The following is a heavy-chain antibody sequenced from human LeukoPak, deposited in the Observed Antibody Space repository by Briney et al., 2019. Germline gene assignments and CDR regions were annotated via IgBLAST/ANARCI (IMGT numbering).Heavy chain of an antibody. CDR1: GHTFTAYY. CDR2: MHPRSGAT. Sequence: PAVKVSCKTSGHTFTAYYMHWVRQAPGQGLEWMGWMHPRSGATNYEQKFRGRVTMTRDTSISTAYLEVSGLRFDDTALYFCATSSGYRSTWGAFDIWGQGTLVAVSS. CDR3: ATSSGYRSTWGAFDI. J-gene: IGHJ3*02. V-gene: IGHV1-2*02. D-gene: IGHD5-18*01.